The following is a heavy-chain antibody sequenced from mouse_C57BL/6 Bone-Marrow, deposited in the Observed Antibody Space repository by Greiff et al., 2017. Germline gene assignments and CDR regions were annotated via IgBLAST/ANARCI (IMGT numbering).Heavy chain of an antibody. D-gene: IGHD1-1*01. Sequence: LVESGAELVKPGASVKLSCKASGYTFTEYTIHWVKQRSGQGLEWIGWFYPGSGSIKYNEKFKDKATLTADKSSSTVYMELSRLTSEDSAVYCCARHEDLYYYGSSYGFAYWGQGTLVTVPA. J-gene: IGHJ3*01. CDR1: GYTFTEYT. CDR3: ARHEDLYYYGSSYGFAY. V-gene: IGHV1-62-2*01. CDR2: FYPGSGSI.